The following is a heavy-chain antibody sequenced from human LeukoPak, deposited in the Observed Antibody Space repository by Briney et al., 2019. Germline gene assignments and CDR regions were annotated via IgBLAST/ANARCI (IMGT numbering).Heavy chain of an antibody. Sequence: ASVKVSCKASGYTFTIYYMHWVRQAPGQGLEWMGWINPNSGATSYAQRFQGRVTMTRDTSISTAYMELSGLTSDDTAVYYCARNPPHCTSTSCYNDYWGQGTLVTVSS. CDR3: ARNPPHCTSTSCYNDY. CDR1: GYTFTIYY. D-gene: IGHD2-2*02. J-gene: IGHJ4*02. V-gene: IGHV1-2*02. CDR2: INPNSGAT.